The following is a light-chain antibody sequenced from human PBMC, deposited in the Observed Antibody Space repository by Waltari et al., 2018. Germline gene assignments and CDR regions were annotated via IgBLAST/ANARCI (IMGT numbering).Light chain of an antibody. Sequence: DIQMTQSPSSLSASVGDRFTITCQATQDISNYLNWYQQKPGQAPKLLIYDATSLQTGVPSRFSGSGSGTDFTFTISSLQPEDIATYYCQQFDNLPLTFGGGTKVEIK. CDR1: QDISNY. CDR2: DAT. CDR3: QQFDNLPLT. J-gene: IGKJ4*01. V-gene: IGKV1-33*01.